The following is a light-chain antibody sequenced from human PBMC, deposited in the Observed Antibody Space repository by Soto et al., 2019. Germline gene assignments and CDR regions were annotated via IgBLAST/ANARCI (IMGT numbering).Light chain of an antibody. CDR2: AAS. CDR3: QQYNSYSSIT. Sequence: AIRMTQSPSSLSASTGDRVTIACRASQGISSYLAWYQQKPGKAPKLLIYAASTLQSGVPSRFSGSGSGTEFTLTISSLQPDDFATYYCQQYNSYSSITFGQGTRLEIK. CDR1: QGISSY. V-gene: IGKV1-8*01. J-gene: IGKJ5*01.